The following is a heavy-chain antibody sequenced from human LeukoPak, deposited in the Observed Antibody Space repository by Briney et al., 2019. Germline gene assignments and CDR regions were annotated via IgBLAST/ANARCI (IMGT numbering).Heavy chain of an antibody. V-gene: IGHV4-31*03. CDR3: ARGGDSSSSFAY. J-gene: IGHJ4*02. CDR2: IYYSGST. D-gene: IGHD6-6*01. Sequence: SETLSLTCTVSGGSISSGGYYWSWIRQHPGKGLEWIGYIYYSGSTYYNPSLKSRVIISVDTSKNQFSLKLSSVTAADTAVYYFARGGDSSSSFAYWGQGTLVTVSS. CDR1: GGSISSGGYY.